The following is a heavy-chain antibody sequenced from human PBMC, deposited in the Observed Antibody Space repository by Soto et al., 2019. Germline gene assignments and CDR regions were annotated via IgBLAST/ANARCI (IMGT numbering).Heavy chain of an antibody. V-gene: IGHV3-23*01. Sequence: QRKGLEWVSSISANGDSTFYADSVKGRFTISRDNSNNTLYLQMSSLRADDTAIYYCAKAFFLQAEDGIRDTVPVSAFLLNRSSDL. J-gene: IGHJ2*01. D-gene: IGHD3-3*01. CDR3: AKAFFLQAEDGIRDTVPVSAFLLNRSSDL. CDR2: ISANGDST.